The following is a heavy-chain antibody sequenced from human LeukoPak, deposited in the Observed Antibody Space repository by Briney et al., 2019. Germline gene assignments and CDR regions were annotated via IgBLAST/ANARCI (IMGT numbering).Heavy chain of an antibody. CDR2: ISSSSSYI. V-gene: IGHV3-21*01. J-gene: IGHJ4*02. D-gene: IGHD2-21*01. CDR1: GFTFSSYS. CDR3: ARAGEFLYYFDY. Sequence: PGGSLRLSCAASGFTFSSYSMNWVRQAPGKGLEWVSSISSSSSYIYYADSAKGRFTISRDNAKNSLYLQMNSLRAEDTAVYYCARAGEFLYYFDYWGQGTLVTVSS.